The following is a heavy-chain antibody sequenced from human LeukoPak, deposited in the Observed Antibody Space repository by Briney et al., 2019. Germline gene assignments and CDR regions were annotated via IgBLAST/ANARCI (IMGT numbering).Heavy chain of an antibody. CDR1: GFTFSSYS. D-gene: IGHD1-7*01. Sequence: GGSLRLSCAASGFTFSSYSMNWVRQAPGKGLEWVSSISSSSSYIYYADSVKGRFTISRDNAKNSLYLQMNSLRAEDTAVYYCATYNWNYGSGFDYWGQGTLVTVSS. J-gene: IGHJ4*02. V-gene: IGHV3-21*01. CDR3: ATYNWNYGSGFDY. CDR2: ISSSSSYI.